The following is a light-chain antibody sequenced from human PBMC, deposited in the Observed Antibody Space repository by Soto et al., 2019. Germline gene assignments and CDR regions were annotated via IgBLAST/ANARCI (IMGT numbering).Light chain of an antibody. J-gene: IGLJ2*01. CDR2: DVS. V-gene: IGLV2-14*01. CDR3: SSYTSSSTLGV. Sequence: QSVLTQPASVSGSPGQSITISCTGTSSDVGGYNYVSWYQQHPGKAPKLMISDVSNRPSGVSNRFSGSKSGNTASLTISGLQAEDEADYYCSSYTSSSTLGVFGGGTQLTVL. CDR1: SSDVGGYNY.